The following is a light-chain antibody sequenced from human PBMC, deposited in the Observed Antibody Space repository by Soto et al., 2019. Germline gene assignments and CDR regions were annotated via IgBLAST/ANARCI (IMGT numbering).Light chain of an antibody. CDR2: GAS. J-gene: IGKJ5*01. V-gene: IGKV3-20*01. Sequence: IVLTQSPGTLSLSPGYRTTLSCSSSQRVSARYLAWYHQKPGQAPRLLIFGASDRATGIPDRFSGSGYGTHFTLTISRLEPGDFAVYYCQHFGGTTFNFGQGTRLEIK. CDR1: QRVSARY. CDR3: QHFGGTTFN.